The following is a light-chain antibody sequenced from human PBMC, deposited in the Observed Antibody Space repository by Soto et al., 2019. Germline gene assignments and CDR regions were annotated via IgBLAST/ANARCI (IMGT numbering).Light chain of an antibody. V-gene: IGLV2-14*01. Sequence: QSALTQPASVSGSPGQSITISCTGTSSDVGGYNYVSWYQHHPGKAPKLMIYEVTNRPSGVSNRFSGSKSGNTASLTISGLQAEDEADDYCSSYASSSTRVFGVGTKLNVL. CDR1: SSDVGGYNY. CDR3: SSYASSSTRV. CDR2: EVT. J-gene: IGLJ3*02.